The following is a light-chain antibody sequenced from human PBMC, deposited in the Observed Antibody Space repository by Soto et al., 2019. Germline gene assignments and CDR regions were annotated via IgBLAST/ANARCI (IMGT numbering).Light chain of an antibody. J-gene: IGLJ2*01. CDR1: SSDVGSYNL. CDR3: CSYAGGTSVV. Sequence: QSALTQPASVSGSPGQSITISCTGTSSDVGSYNLVSWYPQHPGKAPKLMIYEDIERPSGVSNRFSGSKSGNTASLTISGLQTEDEADYYCCSYAGGTSVVFGGGTKLTVL. V-gene: IGLV2-23*01. CDR2: EDI.